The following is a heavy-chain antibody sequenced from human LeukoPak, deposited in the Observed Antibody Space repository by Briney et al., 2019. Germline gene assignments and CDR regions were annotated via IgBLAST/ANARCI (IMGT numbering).Heavy chain of an antibody. CDR2: IYPGDSDT. CDR1: GYSFTSYW. D-gene: IGHD3-9*01. Sequence: GESLKISCKGSGYSFTSYWIGWVRQMPGKGLEWMGIIYPGDSDTRYSPSFQGQVTISADKSISTAYLQWSSLKASDTAMYCCARTYTYYDILTGYYHNWFDPWGQGTLVTVSS. V-gene: IGHV5-51*01. J-gene: IGHJ5*02. CDR3: ARTYTYYDILTGYYHNWFDP.